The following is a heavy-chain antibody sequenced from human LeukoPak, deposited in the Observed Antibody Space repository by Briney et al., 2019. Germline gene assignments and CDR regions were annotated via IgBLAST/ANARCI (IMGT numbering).Heavy chain of an antibody. J-gene: IGHJ6*03. D-gene: IGHD3-10*01. V-gene: IGHV3-20*04. CDR2: INWNGGST. CDR3: AKDFHDPFGSGSFRMDV. Sequence: GGSLRLSCAASGFTFDDYGMSWVRQAPGKGLEWVSGINWNGGSTGYADSVKGRFTISRDNSKNTLYLQMNSLRAEDTAVYYCAKDFHDPFGSGSFRMDVWGKGTTVTISS. CDR1: GFTFDDYG.